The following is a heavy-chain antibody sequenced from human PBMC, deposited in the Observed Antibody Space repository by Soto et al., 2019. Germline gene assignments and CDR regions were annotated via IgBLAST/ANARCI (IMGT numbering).Heavy chain of an antibody. D-gene: IGHD2-2*01. V-gene: IGHV3-66*01. CDR3: AKRKYCPSTTRFDF. CDR1: GFTVSISY. Sequence: EVALEESGGALVQPGGSLRLSCAASGFTVSISYMTWVRHVPGKGLEWVSIIYSDGNTYYAASVKDRFTVSRDNSKNTLYLQMSGLRVEDTAMYYCAKRKYCPSTTRFDFWGQGTLVTVSS. J-gene: IGHJ4*02. CDR2: IYSDGNT.